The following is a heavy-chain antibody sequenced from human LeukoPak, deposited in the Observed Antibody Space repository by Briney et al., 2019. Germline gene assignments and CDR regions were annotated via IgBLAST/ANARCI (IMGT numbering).Heavy chain of an antibody. V-gene: IGHV4-61*02. CDR1: NVSISSGSHY. CDR2: TYAGGRS. CDR3: ASDHSGWLGLGY. D-gene: IGHD6-19*01. J-gene: IGHJ4*02. Sequence: SETLSLTCTVSNVSISSGSHYWNWIRQPAGKGLEWIGRTYAGGRSNYNPSLRSRVTISVDTSKNQFSLRLSSVTATDTGVYYCASDHSGWLGLGYWGQGTLVSVSS.